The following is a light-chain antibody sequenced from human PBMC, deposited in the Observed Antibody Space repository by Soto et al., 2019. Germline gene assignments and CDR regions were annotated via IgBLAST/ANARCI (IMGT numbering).Light chain of an antibody. CDR3: QQRSNWPTT. J-gene: IGKJ5*01. Sequence: ETVMTQSPATLSVSPGERATLSCRASQSVSSNLAWYQQKPGQPPRLLIYDISTRATGIPTRFSGSGSGTEFTLTISSLQSEDFAVYFCQQRSNWPTTFGQGTRLEIK. V-gene: IGKV3D-15*01. CDR2: DIS. CDR1: QSVSSN.